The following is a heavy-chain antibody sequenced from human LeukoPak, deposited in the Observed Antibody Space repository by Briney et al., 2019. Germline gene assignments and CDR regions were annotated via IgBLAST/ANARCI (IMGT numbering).Heavy chain of an antibody. V-gene: IGHV3-11*04. J-gene: IGHJ4*02. CDR1: GFTFSDYY. CDR3: ARETSSSSWFDY. Sequence: GGSLRLSCAASGFTFSDYYMSWIRQAPGKGLEWVSYISSSGSTIYYADSVKGRFTISRDNAKNSLYLQMNSLRADDTAVYYCARETSSSSWFDYWGQGTLVTVSS. CDR2: ISSSGSTI. D-gene: IGHD6-13*01.